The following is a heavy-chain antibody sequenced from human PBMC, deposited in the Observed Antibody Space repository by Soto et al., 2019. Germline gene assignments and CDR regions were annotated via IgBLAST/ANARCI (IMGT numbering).Heavy chain of an antibody. CDR2: IYPGVSDT. CDR3: TTDGGVSAYPLFWA. CDR1: GYRLTRLW. J-gene: IGHJ5*02. D-gene: IGHD2-8*02. Sequence: GESRTISWQSSGYRLTRLWIGCVRPMPGNGLEWMGIIYPGVSDTRYSPSFQGQVTISADKSISTAYLQMNSLKTEDTAVYHCTTDGGVSAYPLFWAWGQGKLVTVSA. V-gene: IGHV5-51*01.